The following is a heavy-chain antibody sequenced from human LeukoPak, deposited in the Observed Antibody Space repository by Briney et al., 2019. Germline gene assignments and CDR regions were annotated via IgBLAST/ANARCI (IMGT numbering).Heavy chain of an antibody. D-gene: IGHD3-22*01. J-gene: IGHJ4*02. V-gene: IGHV3-48*01. CDR1: EFTFSSYS. CDR3: ARTRSIGYLAFDY. CDR2: ITNSGNSK. Sequence: GGSLRLSCAASEFTFSSYSMNWVRQAPGKGLEWVSYITNSGNSKSYADSVKGRFTISRDNNKNSMYLQMNGLRAEDTAVYYCARTRSIGYLAFDYWGQGILVTVSS.